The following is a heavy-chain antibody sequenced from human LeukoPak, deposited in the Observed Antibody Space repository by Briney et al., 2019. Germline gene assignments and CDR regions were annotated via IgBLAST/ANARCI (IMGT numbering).Heavy chain of an antibody. V-gene: IGHV4-59*02. CDR2: IYHGGST. D-gene: IGHD1-7*01. CDR3: ARESMGTTSFDH. J-gene: IGHJ4*02. Sequence: PSETLSLTCTVSGGSVSSYFWSWIRQPPGKGLEWIGYIYHGGSTYYKSSLESRVTISVDSSKKQFSLKLSSVTAADTAVYYCARESMGTTSFDHWGQGTLVTVSS. CDR1: GGSVSSYF.